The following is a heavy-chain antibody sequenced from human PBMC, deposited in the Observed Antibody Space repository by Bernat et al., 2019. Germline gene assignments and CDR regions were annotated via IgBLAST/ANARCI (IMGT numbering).Heavy chain of an antibody. J-gene: IGHJ3*02. CDR1: GYTFTSYG. CDR2: ISAYNGNT. CDR3: ARQLQYYYDRSGRIVPSDAFDI. Sequence: QVQLVQSGAEVKKPGASVKVSCKASGYTFTSYGISWVRQAPGQGLEWMGWISAYNGNTNYAQKLQGRGTMTKDTSTSTAYMEMRSLRTDDTVVYDCARQLQYYYDRSGRIVPSDAFDIWGRGTMVTVSS. V-gene: IGHV1-18*04. D-gene: IGHD3-22*01.